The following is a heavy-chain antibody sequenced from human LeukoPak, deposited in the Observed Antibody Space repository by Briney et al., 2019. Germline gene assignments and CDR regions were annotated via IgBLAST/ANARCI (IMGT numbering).Heavy chain of an antibody. CDR3: AREGGREAVAGRKYYYYMDV. Sequence: PSETLSLTCAVYGGSFSGYYWSWIRQPPGKGLEWIGEINHSGSTNYNPSLKSRVTISVDTSKNQFSLKLSSVTAADTAVYYCAREGGREAVAGRKYYYYMDVWGKGTTVTVSS. CDR1: GGSFSGYY. V-gene: IGHV4-34*01. J-gene: IGHJ6*03. D-gene: IGHD6-19*01. CDR2: INHSGST.